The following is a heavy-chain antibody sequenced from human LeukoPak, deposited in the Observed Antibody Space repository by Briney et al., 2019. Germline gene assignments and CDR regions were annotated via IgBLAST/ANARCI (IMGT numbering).Heavy chain of an antibody. D-gene: IGHD5/OR15-5a*01. Sequence: PSETLSLTCTVSGYSISSYYWSWIRQPPGKGLEWIGYMYYSGSTNYNPSLKSRVTIVVDTSKNQFSLILSSVTAADTAVYYCARGLSTHFDYWGQGTLVTVSS. CDR2: MYYSGST. CDR3: ARGLSTHFDY. V-gene: IGHV4-59*01. CDR1: GYSISSYY. J-gene: IGHJ4*02.